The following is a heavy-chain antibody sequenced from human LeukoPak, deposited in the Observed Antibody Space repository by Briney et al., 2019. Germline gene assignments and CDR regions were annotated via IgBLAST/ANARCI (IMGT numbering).Heavy chain of an antibody. CDR2: ISSSSSYI. CDR3: AALHYYDILTGFRKNSHFDY. CDR1: GFTFSSYS. Sequence: GGSLRLSCAASGFTFSSYSMNWVRQAPGKGLEWVSSISSSSSYIYYADSVKGRFTISRDNAKNSLYLQMNSLRAEDTAVYYCAALHYYDILTGFRKNSHFDYWGQGTLVTVSS. J-gene: IGHJ4*02. V-gene: IGHV3-21*04. D-gene: IGHD3-9*01.